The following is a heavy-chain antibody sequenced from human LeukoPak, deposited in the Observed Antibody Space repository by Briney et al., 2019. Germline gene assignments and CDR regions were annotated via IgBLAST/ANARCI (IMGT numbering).Heavy chain of an antibody. V-gene: IGHV4-39*01. CDR2: IYYSGST. CDR1: GGSISSSSYY. J-gene: IGHJ3*02. CDR3: ARLGYDYVWGSYRYDAFDI. Sequence: PSETLSLTCTVSGGSISSSSYYWGWIRQPPGKGLEWIGSIYYSGSTYYNPSLKSRVTISVDTSKNQFSLKLSSVTAADTAVYYCARLGYDYVWGSYRYDAFDIWGQGTMVTVSS. D-gene: IGHD3-16*02.